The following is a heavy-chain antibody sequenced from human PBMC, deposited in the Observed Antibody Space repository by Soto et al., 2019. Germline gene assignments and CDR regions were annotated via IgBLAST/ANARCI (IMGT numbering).Heavy chain of an antibody. D-gene: IGHD3-3*01. J-gene: IGHJ4*02. V-gene: IGHV4-39*02. CDR1: GGSISSSTYY. CDR2: IYYSGST. Sequence: SETLSLTCTVAGGSISSSTYYWSWIRQPPGKGLEWIGSIYYSGSTYYNPSLKSRFTISRDNSKNILYLQMNSLRAEDTAIHYCGRESPDYYCGYWGLGTVVAVSS. CDR3: GRESPDYYCGY.